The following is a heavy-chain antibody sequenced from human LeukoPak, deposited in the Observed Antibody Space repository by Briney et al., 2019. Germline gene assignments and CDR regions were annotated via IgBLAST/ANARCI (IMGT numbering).Heavy chain of an antibody. CDR3: ARGFSAYDGTDYAFSYY. J-gene: IGHJ4*02. CDR1: GYTFANYD. CDR2: MNPNSGDT. V-gene: IGHV1-8*01. Sequence: ASVTVSCKASGYTFANYDITRVRQAPGQGLEWMGWMNPNSGDTGYAQTFQGRVSITRDTSISTAYMELSSLRSEDTAVYYCARGFSAYDGTDYAFSYYWGQGTLVTVSS. D-gene: IGHD3-22*01.